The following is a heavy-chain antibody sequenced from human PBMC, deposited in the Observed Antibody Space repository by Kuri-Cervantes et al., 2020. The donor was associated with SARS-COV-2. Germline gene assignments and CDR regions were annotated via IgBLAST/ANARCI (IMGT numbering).Heavy chain of an antibody. CDR3: AKADWANYYYYYGMDV. D-gene: IGHD3-9*01. J-gene: IGHJ6*02. CDR1: GLTVSRNY. Sequence: GGSLRLSCAVSGLTVSRNYMSWVRQAPGKGLEWVSAISGSGGSTYYADSVKGRFTISRDNSKNTLYLQMNSLRAEDTAVYYCAKADWANYYYYYGMDVWGQGTTVTVSS. V-gene: IGHV3-23*01. CDR2: ISGSGGST.